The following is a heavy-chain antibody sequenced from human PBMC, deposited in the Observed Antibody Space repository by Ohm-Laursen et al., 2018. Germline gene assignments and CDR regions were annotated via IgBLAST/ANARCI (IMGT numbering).Heavy chain of an antibody. V-gene: IGHV3-23*01. CDR3: ARGDRIAYCGGDCYPEYFQH. Sequence: SLRLSCSASGFTFDDYAMHWVRQAPGKGLEWVSTISDSGGGTYYADSVKGRFTISRDNSKNSLYLQMNSLRAEDTAVYYCARGDRIAYCGGDCYPEYFQHWGQGTLVTVSS. J-gene: IGHJ1*01. CDR2: ISDSGGGT. CDR1: GFTFDDYA. D-gene: IGHD2-21*02.